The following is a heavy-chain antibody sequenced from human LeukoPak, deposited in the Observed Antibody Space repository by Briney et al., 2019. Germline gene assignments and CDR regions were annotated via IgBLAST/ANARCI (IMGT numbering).Heavy chain of an antibody. J-gene: IGHJ4*02. CDR1: GGSISSSSYY. Sequence: SETLSLTCTVSGGSISSSSYYWGWIRQPPGKGLEWIGSIYYSGSTYYRSSLKSRVIISVDTSKSQFSLELSSVTAADTAVYYCARHGTGYYDNRGDFDYWGQGTLVTVSS. CDR3: ARHGTGYYDNRGDFDY. V-gene: IGHV4-39*01. CDR2: IYYSGST. D-gene: IGHD3-22*01.